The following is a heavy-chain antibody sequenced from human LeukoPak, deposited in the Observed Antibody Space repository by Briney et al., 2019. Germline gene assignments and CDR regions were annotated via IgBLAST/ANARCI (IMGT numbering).Heavy chain of an antibody. Sequence: SETLSLICTVSGGSISSYYWSWIRQPPGKGLEWIGYIYYSGSTNYNPSLKSRVTISVDTSKNQFSLKLSSVTAADTAVYYCARDPRDSSGFTDAFDIWGQGTMVTVSS. CDR3: ARDPRDSSGFTDAFDI. CDR2: IYYSGST. V-gene: IGHV4-59*01. CDR1: GGSISSYY. J-gene: IGHJ3*02. D-gene: IGHD3-22*01.